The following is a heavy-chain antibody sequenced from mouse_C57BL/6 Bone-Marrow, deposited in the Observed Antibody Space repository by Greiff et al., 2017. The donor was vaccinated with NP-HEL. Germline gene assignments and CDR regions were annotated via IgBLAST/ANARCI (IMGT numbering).Heavy chain of an antibody. CDR3: ATYSNYDF. CDR1: GYTFTSYW. V-gene: IGHV1-59*01. J-gene: IGHJ2*01. CDR2: IDPSDSYT. D-gene: IGHD2-5*01. Sequence: QVQLQQPGAELVRPGTSVKLSCKASGYTFTSYWMHWVKQRPGQGLEWIGVIDPSDSYTNYNQKFKGKATLTVDTSSSTAYMQLSSLTSEDSAVYYCATYSNYDFWGRGTTLTVSA.